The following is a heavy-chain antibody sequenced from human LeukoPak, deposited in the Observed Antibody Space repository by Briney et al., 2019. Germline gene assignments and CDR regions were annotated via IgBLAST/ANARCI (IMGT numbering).Heavy chain of an antibody. V-gene: IGHV1-69*13. CDR3: ARVRVNYYDSSGYRDNWFDP. CDR2: IIPIFGTA. J-gene: IGHJ5*02. Sequence: SVKVSCKASGGTFSNYAINWVRQAPGQGLEWMGGIIPIFGTANYAQKFQGRVTITADESTSTAYMELSSLRSEDTAVYYCARVRVNYYDSSGYRDNWFDPWGQGTLVTVSS. D-gene: IGHD3-22*01. CDR1: GGTFSNYA.